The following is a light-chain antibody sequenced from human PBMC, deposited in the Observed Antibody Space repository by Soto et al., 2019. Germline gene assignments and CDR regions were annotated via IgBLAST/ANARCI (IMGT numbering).Light chain of an antibody. J-gene: IGKJ4*01. V-gene: IGKV4-1*01. CDR3: KQYYSTPLT. Sequence: DIVMTQSPDSLAVSLGERATINCKSSQSVLYSSNNKNYLVWYQQKPGQPPKLLLYWASTRESGVPDRFSGSRSGTDFTLTISSLQAEDVAVYYCKQYYSTPLTFGGGTKVEIK. CDR2: WAS. CDR1: QSVLYSSNNKNY.